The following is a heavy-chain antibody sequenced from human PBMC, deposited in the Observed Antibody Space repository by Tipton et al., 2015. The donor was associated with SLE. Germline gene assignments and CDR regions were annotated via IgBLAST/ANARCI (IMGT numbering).Heavy chain of an antibody. CDR3: VRMYYYDSSGYYYVGGDAFDI. Sequence: TLSLTCTVSGGSISSHYWSWIRQPPGKGLEWIGYIYYSGSTNYNPSLKSRVTISVDTSKNQFSLKLSSVTAADTAVYYCVRMYYYDSSGYYYVGGDAFDIWGQGTMVTVSS. D-gene: IGHD3-22*01. J-gene: IGHJ3*02. CDR1: GGSISSHY. V-gene: IGHV4-59*11. CDR2: IYYSGST.